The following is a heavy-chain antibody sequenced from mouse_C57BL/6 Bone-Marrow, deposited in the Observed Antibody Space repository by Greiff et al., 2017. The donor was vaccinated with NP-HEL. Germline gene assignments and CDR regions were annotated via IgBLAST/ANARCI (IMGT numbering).Heavy chain of an antibody. D-gene: IGHD2-14*01. CDR3: TRGTHYAMEY. J-gene: IGHJ4*01. Sequence: VQLQQSGAALVRPWASVTLSCTASGYPFTDYELHWLHQPPLHGLEWIGAIDPETGGTAYNQKFKGQAILTADKSSSTAYMELRSLTSEDSAVYYCTRGTHYAMEYWGQGTSVTVSS. CDR2: IDPETGGT. V-gene: IGHV1-15*01. CDR1: GYPFTDYE.